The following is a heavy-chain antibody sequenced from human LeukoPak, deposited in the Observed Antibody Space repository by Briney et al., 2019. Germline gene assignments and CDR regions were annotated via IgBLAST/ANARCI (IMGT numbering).Heavy chain of an antibody. V-gene: IGHV4-34*01. Sequence: SETLSLTCTVSGGSISTYYWSWIRQPPGKGLEWIGEINHSGSTNYNPSLKSRVTISVDTSMNQFSLKLSSVTAADTAVYYCARGRDYGDYPLGYWGQGTLVTVSS. D-gene: IGHD4-17*01. CDR2: INHSGST. J-gene: IGHJ4*02. CDR3: ARGRDYGDYPLGY. CDR1: GGSISTYY.